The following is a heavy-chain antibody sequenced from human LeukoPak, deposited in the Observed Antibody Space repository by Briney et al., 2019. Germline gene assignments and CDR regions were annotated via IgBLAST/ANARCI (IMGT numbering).Heavy chain of an antibody. J-gene: IGHJ4*02. D-gene: IGHD1-1*01. CDR1: GFTFSSYA. CDR3: ARSDNSYFDS. CDR2: ISGSGGST. V-gene: IGHV3-23*01. Sequence: GGSLRLSCAASGFTFSSYAMSWVRQAPGKGLEWVSVISGSGGSTYYADSVKGRFTISRDNSKNTLYLQMNSLRAEDTAVYYCARSDNSYFDSWGQGTLVTVSS.